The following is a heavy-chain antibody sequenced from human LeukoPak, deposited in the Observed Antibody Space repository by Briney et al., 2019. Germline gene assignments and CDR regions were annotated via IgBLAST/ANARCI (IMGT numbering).Heavy chain of an antibody. Sequence: GGSLRLSCAASGFTFSSYWMHWVRQAPGKGLVWVSRINSDGSSTSYADSVKGRFTISRDNAKNTLYLQMNSLRAEDTAVYYCAKITPGDYARERFNWFDPWGQGTLVTVSS. CDR1: GFTFSSYW. J-gene: IGHJ5*02. D-gene: IGHD4-17*01. V-gene: IGHV3-74*01. CDR3: AKITPGDYARERFNWFDP. CDR2: INSDGSST.